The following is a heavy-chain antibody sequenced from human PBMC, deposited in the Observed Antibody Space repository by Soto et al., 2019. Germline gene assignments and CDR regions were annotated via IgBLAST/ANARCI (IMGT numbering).Heavy chain of an antibody. Sequence: SETLSLTCAVSGGSISSSNWWSWVRQPPGKGLEWIGEIYHSGSTNYNPSLKSRVTISVDKSKNQFSLKLSSVTAADTAVYYCASLWFGEFPTHYGMDVWGQGTTVTVSS. CDR3: ASLWFGEFPTHYGMDV. CDR2: IYHSGST. CDR1: GGSISSSNW. D-gene: IGHD3-10*01. V-gene: IGHV4-4*02. J-gene: IGHJ6*02.